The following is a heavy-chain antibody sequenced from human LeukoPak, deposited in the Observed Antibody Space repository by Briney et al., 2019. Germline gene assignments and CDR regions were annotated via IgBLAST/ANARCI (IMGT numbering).Heavy chain of an antibody. D-gene: IGHD3-3*01. V-gene: IGHV3-11*01. J-gene: IGHJ4*02. CDR1: GFTFSDYY. Sequence: GGSLRLSCAASGFTFSDYYMSWIRQAPGKGLEWVSYISSSGSTIYYADSVKGRFTISRDNAKNSLYLQMNSLRAEDTAVYYCASVKRITIFGVSSPGIDYWGQGTLVTVSS. CDR2: ISSSGSTI. CDR3: ASVKRITIFGVSSPGIDY.